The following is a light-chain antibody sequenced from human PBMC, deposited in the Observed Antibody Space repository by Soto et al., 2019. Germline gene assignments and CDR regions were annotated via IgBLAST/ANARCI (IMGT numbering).Light chain of an antibody. J-gene: IGLJ1*01. CDR2: RND. CDR3: AAWDDSLSGYV. V-gene: IGLV1-47*01. Sequence: QSVLTQPPSASGTPGQRVTISCSGSSSYIGSKYVYWYQQLPGTAPKLLIYRNDQRPSRISDRFSGSKSGTSASLAISGLRSEDEADYYCAAWDDSLSGYVFGTGTNLTVL. CDR1: SSYIGSKY.